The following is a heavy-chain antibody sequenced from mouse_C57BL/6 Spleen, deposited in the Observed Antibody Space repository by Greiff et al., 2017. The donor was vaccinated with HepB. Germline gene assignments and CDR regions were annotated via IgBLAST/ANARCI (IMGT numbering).Heavy chain of an antibody. CDR2: IDPSDSYT. D-gene: IGHD2-2*01. V-gene: IGHV1-69*01. J-gene: IGHJ3*01. CDR3: ASLYGYDLAWFAY. Sequence: QVQLQPGAELVMPGASVKLSCQASGYTFTSYWMHWVKQRPGQGLEWIGEIDPSDSYTNYNQKFKGKSTLTVDKSSSTAYMQLSSLTSEDSAVYYCASLYGYDLAWFAYWGQGTLVTVSA. CDR1: GYTFTSYW.